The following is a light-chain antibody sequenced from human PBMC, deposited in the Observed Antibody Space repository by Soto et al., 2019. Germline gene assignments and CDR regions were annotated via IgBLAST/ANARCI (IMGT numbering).Light chain of an antibody. CDR3: QQSYSVLRT. Sequence: DIQMTQSASSLSASVGDRVTITCRASQSISTLLNWYQQKPGKAPKLLIYAASSLQSGVPSRFSGSGSGTDFTLTISSLQPEDFATYYCQQSYSVLRTFGPGTKVNIK. CDR2: AAS. J-gene: IGKJ3*01. CDR1: QSISTL. V-gene: IGKV1-39*01.